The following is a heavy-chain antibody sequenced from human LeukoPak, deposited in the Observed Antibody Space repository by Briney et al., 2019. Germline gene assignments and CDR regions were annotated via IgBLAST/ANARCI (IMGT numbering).Heavy chain of an antibody. Sequence: PSETLSLTCTVSGGSISSGGYYWSWIRQHPGKGLEWIGYIYYSGSTYYNPSLKCRVTISVDTSKNQFSLKLSSVTAADTAVYYCARHAQLTTSKEYFDYWGQGTLVTVSS. CDR1: GGSISSGGYY. CDR2: IYYSGST. D-gene: IGHD4-4*01. V-gene: IGHV4-31*03. CDR3: ARHAQLTTSKEYFDY. J-gene: IGHJ4*02.